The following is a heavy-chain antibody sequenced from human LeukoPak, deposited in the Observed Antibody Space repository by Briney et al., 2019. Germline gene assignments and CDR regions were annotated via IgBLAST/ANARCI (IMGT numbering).Heavy chain of an antibody. J-gene: IGHJ4*02. V-gene: IGHV4-39*01. CDR2: IYYTGNT. Sequence: SETLSLTCTVSGGSISTTSYYWGWIRQPPGKGLECIGNIYYTGNTYYNASLKSRVTISIDTSKNQISLRLTSVTAADTAMYYCARQTGSGLFTLPGGQGTLVTVSS. CDR3: ARQTGSGLFTLP. D-gene: IGHD3/OR15-3a*01. CDR1: GGSISTTSYY.